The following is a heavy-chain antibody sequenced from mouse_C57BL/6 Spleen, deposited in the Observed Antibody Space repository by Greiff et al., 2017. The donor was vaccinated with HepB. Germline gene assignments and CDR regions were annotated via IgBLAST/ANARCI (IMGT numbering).Heavy chain of an antibody. CDR2: IHPSDSDT. V-gene: IGHV1-74*04. D-gene: IGHD1-1*01. CDR3: ANYGSSYLDY. J-gene: IGHJ2*01. Sequence: GAELVKPVSGVNVSCKASGYTFTSYWMHWVKQRPGQGLEWIGRIHPSDSDTNYNQKFKGKATLTVDKSSSTAYMQLSSLTSEDSAVYYCANYGSSYLDYWGQGTTLTVSS. CDR1: GYTFTSYW.